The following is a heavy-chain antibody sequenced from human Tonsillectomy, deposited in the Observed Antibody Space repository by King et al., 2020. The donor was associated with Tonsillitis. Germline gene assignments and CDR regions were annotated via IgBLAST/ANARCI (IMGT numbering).Heavy chain of an antibody. J-gene: IGHJ4*02. CDR3: SHSDPEIRHGYNF. CDR2: IYWDDDK. D-gene: IGHD5-24*01. Sequence: ITLKESGPTLVKPTQTLTLTCTFSGFSLSTSGVGVGWIRQPPGKAPEWLAVIYWDDDKRYSSSRQSRLTITKATSKNQVALTMTNMDPVDTATYYCSHSDPEIRHGYNFWGQGILVTVSS. CDR1: GFSLSTSGVG. V-gene: IGHV2-5*02.